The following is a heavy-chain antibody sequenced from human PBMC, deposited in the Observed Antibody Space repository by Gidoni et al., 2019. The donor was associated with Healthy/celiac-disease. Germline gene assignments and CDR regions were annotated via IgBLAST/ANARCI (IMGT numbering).Heavy chain of an antibody. CDR1: GGTFSSYA. CDR3: ASGYYTPEEAFDI. CDR2: IIPIFGTA. J-gene: IGHJ3*02. D-gene: IGHD3-3*01. V-gene: IGHV1-69*06. Sequence: QVQLVQSGAAVTKPRSSVKVSCKASGGTFSSYAISWVRQAPGQGLEWMGGIIPIFGTANYAQKFQGRVTITADKSTSTAYMELSSLRSEDTAVYYCASGYYTPEEAFDIWGQGTMVTVSS.